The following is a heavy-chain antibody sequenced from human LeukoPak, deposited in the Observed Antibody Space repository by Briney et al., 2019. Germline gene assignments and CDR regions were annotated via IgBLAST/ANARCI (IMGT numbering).Heavy chain of an antibody. J-gene: IGHJ5*02. V-gene: IGHV3-7*01. CDR2: IKQNGIEK. CDR3: ARERFDP. CDR1: GFMFSNYW. Sequence: GGSLRLSCATSGFMFSNYWMTWVRQGPGKGLEWVANIKQNGIEKRYVDSVKGRFTISRDNAKNSLYLQMNSLRAEDTAVYYCARERFDPWGQGTLVTVSS.